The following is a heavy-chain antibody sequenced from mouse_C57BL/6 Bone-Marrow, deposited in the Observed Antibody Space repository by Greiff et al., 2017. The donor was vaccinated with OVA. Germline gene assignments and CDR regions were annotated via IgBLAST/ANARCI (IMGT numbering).Heavy chain of an antibody. CDR1: GYTFTSYW. CDR3: ARGDYYGSSGNYYAMDY. CDR2: IDPNSGGT. J-gene: IGHJ4*01. V-gene: IGHV1-72*01. Sequence: QVQLKESGAELVKPGASVKLSCKASGYTFTSYWMHWVKQRPGRGLEWIGRIDPNSGGTKYNEKFKSKATLTVDKPSSTAYMQLSSLTSEDSAVDYCARGDYYGSSGNYYAMDYWGQGTSVTVSS. D-gene: IGHD1-1*01.